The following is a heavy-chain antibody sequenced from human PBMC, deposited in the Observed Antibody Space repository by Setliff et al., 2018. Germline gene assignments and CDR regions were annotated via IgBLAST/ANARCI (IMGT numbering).Heavy chain of an antibody. CDR2: INSDGSST. J-gene: IGHJ6*03. D-gene: IGHD3-3*01. CDR3: ARDGGLLQFLEWSRSYMDV. Sequence: GGSLRLSCAASGFTFSSYWMHWVRQAPGKGLVWVSRINSDGSSTSYADSVRGRFTISRDNAKNTLYLQMNSLRAEDTAVYYCARDGGLLQFLEWSRSYMDVWGKGTTVTVSS. V-gene: IGHV3-74*01. CDR1: GFTFSSYW.